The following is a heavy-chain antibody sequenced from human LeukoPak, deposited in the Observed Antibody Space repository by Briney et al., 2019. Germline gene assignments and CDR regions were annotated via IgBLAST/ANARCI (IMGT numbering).Heavy chain of an antibody. CDR1: GFTFSSYS. V-gene: IGHV3-21*04. J-gene: IGHJ6*03. CDR2: ISSSSSSI. Sequence: PGGSLRLSCAASGFTFSSYSMNWVRQAPGKGLEWVSSISSSSSSIYYADSVKGRFTISRDNAKDSLYLQMNSLRAEDTALYYCAKDAKYYYYMDVWGKGTTVTVSS. CDR3: AKDAKYYYYMDV.